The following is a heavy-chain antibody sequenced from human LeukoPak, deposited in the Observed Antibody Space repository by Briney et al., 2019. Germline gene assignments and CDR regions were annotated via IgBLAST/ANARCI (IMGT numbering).Heavy chain of an antibody. V-gene: IGHV1-46*01. CDR2: INPSGGST. Sequence: GASVTVSCKASGYTFTSYYMHWVRQAPGQGLEWLGIINPSGGSTSYAQKFQGGVTMTRDTSTSTVYMELSSLRSEDTAVYYCAREGGVTMEQSGMDVWGQGTTVTVSS. D-gene: IGHD3-10*01. CDR1: GYTFTSYY. CDR3: AREGGVTMEQSGMDV. J-gene: IGHJ6*02.